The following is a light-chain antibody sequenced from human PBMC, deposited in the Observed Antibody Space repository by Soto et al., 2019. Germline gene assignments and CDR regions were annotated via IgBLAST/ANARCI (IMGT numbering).Light chain of an antibody. CDR1: QSVSGY. CDR3: QQYNSYST. CDR2: DAS. Sequence: EIVLTQSPATLSLSPGERATLSCRASQSVSGYLAWYQQKPGQDPRLLIYDASNRATGIPARFSGSGSGTDFTLTISSLQPDDFATYYCQQYNSYSTFGQGTKVDI. V-gene: IGKV3-11*01. J-gene: IGKJ1*01.